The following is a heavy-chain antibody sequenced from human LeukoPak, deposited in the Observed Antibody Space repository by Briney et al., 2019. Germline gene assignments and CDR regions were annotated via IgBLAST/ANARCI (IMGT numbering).Heavy chain of an antibody. CDR3: ARGGRITMIKGAFDI. CDR1: GYTFTSYY. Sequence: ASVKVSCKASGYTFTSYYMHWVRQAPGQGLEWMGIINPSGGSTSYAQKFQGRVTMTRDMSTSTVYMELSSLRAEDTAVYYCARGGRITMIKGAFDIWGQGTMVTVSS. J-gene: IGHJ3*02. D-gene: IGHD3-22*01. CDR2: INPSGGST. V-gene: IGHV1-46*01.